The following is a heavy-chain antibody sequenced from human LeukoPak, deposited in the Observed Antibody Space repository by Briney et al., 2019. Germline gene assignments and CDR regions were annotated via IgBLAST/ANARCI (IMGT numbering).Heavy chain of an antibody. Sequence: PGGSLRLSCAASGFTFSTYWMHWVRQAPGKGLVGVSRTNSYGSSTHYADSVQGRFTISRDNAKHTLYLQMNSLRGEVTAVYYCARGGAYYYDSTHAFDIWGQGTMVTVSS. D-gene: IGHD3-22*01. J-gene: IGHJ3*02. CDR3: ARGGAYYYDSTHAFDI. V-gene: IGHV3-74*01. CDR1: GFTFSTYW. CDR2: TNSYGSST.